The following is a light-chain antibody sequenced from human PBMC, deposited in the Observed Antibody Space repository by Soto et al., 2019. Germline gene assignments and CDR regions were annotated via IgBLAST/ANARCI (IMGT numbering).Light chain of an antibody. V-gene: IGLV2-14*01. CDR1: SSDVGGDNY. CDR3: SSYTSSSTRV. CDR2: DVS. Sequence: QSALTQPASVSGSPGQSITISGTGTSSDVGGDNYVSWYQQHPGKAPKLMIYDVSNRPSGVSNRVSGSKSGNTAALTISGLQAEDEADYYCSSYTSSSTRVFGGGTKVTVL. J-gene: IGLJ2*01.